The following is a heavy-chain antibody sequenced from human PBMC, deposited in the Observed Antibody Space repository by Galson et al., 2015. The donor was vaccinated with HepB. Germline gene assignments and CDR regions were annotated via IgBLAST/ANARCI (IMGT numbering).Heavy chain of an antibody. V-gene: IGHV3-66*01. CDR1: GFTVSTNY. Sequence: SLRLSCAVSGFTVSTNYMSWVRQAPGKGLEWVSVVYSGGDTYYADSVKGRFTISTDNSKYALYLRMNSLRAEDTAVYYCARSFDSGSSFDYWGRGTLVTVSS. J-gene: IGHJ4*02. CDR2: VYSGGDT. D-gene: IGHD3-10*01. CDR3: ARSFDSGSSFDY.